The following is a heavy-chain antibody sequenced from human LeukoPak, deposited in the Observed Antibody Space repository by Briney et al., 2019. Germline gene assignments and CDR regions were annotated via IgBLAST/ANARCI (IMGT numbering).Heavy chain of an antibody. CDR2: ISAYKGNT. Sequence: ASVKVSCKASGYTFTSYGISWVRQAPGQGLECMGWISAYKGNTNYAQKLQGRVTMTTDTSTSTAYMELRSLRSNDTVVYYCARDFWVSSSGYTPFDYWGQGTLVTVSS. CDR1: GYTFTSYG. CDR3: ARDFWVSSSGYTPFDY. J-gene: IGHJ4*02. V-gene: IGHV1-18*01. D-gene: IGHD5-12*01.